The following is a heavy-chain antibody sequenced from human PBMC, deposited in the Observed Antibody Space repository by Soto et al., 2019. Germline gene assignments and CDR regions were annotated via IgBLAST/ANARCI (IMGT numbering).Heavy chain of an antibody. J-gene: IGHJ6*02. Sequence: QVQLVQSGAEVRKPGASVRVSCKAAGYTFSITYLHWLRQAPGQGLEWLGLVYPSGGGTNYKESFEGRLNINTDTSTSTVYMDRSRLTSEDTAIYYCARGYWIGVNCYNGLYVWGQGTTVTVSS. V-gene: IGHV1-46*01. CDR1: GYTFSITY. D-gene: IGHD2-15*01. CDR2: VYPSGGGT. CDR3: ARGYWIGVNCYNGLYV.